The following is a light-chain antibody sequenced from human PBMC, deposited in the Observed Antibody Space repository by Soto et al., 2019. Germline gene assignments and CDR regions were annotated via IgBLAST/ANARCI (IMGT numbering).Light chain of an antibody. V-gene: IGKV1-6*01. CDR2: AAS. Sequence: IQMTQSPSSLSASVGDRVTITCRASQGIRSGLGWYQQKPGMAPKLLIYAASSLQTGVPSRFSGSGSGTEFTLTISSLQPEDFATYYCLQDKNYPWTFGQGTKVDIK. CDR3: LQDKNYPWT. CDR1: QGIRSG. J-gene: IGKJ1*01.